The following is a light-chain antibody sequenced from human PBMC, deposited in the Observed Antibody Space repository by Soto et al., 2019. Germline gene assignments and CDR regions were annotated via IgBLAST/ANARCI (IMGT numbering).Light chain of an antibody. Sequence: EIVMTQSPATLSLSPGERATLSCRASQSVSGNLAWYQQRPGQAPRLLIYGASTRATGIPASFSGSGSGTEFTLTISSLQSEDFAVYYCQQYNNWPRTFGQGTKVEIK. CDR3: QQYNNWPRT. J-gene: IGKJ1*01. CDR1: QSVSGN. CDR2: GAS. V-gene: IGKV3-15*01.